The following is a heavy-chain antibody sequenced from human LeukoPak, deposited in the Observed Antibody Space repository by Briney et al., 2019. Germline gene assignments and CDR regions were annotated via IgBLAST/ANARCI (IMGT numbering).Heavy chain of an antibody. CDR3: AKLLKQQLADFDY. CDR2: ISYDGSNK. CDR1: GFTFSSYG. V-gene: IGHV3-30*18. D-gene: IGHD6-13*01. Sequence: PGGSLRLSCAASGFTFSSYGMHWVRQAPGKGLEWVAVISYDGSNKYYADSVKGRFTISRDNSKNTLHLQMNSLRAEDTAVYYCAKLLKQQLADFDYWGQGTLVTVSS. J-gene: IGHJ4*02.